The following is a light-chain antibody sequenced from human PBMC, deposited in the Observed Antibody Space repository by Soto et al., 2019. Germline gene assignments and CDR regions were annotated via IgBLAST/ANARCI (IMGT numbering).Light chain of an antibody. CDR2: EVS. CDR1: TSDVGGFDS. J-gene: IGLJ1*01. CDR3: SSYTSSSTPYV. Sequence: QSALTQPASVSGSPGQSITISCTATTSDVGGFDSVSWYQQHPGTAPRVIIYEVSNRPSGVSYRFSGSKSGNTASLTISGLQAEDEADYYCSSYTSSSTPYVFGTGTKLTVL. V-gene: IGLV2-14*01.